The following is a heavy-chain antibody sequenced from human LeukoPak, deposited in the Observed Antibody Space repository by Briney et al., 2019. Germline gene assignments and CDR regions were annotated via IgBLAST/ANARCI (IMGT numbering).Heavy chain of an antibody. Sequence: PGGSLRLSCVVSGFIFSNYAMSWVRQAPGKGPEWVSGISGGGGGTYYADSVKGRFTISRANSKNTLYLQMKSLRVDDTAVYYCAKSVEHSNYRKFHDWGQGTLVTVSS. CDR3: AKSVEHSNYRKFHD. CDR2: ISGGGGGT. V-gene: IGHV3-23*01. CDR1: GFIFSNYA. J-gene: IGHJ4*02. D-gene: IGHD4-11*01.